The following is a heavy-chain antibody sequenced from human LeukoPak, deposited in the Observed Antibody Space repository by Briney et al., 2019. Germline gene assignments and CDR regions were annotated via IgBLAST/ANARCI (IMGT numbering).Heavy chain of an antibody. J-gene: IGHJ5*02. CDR3: RGEAWFDP. CDR2: ISYDGSNK. V-gene: IGHV3-30*03. CDR1: GFTFSSYG. Sequence: GGSLRLSCAASGFTFSSYGMHWVRQAPGKGLEWVAVISYDGSNKYYADSVKGRFTISRDNSKNTLYLQMNSLRAEDTAVYYCRGEAWFDPWGQGTLVTVSS.